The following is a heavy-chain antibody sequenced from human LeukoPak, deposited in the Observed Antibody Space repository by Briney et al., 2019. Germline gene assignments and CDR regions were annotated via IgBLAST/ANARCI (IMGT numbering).Heavy chain of an antibody. Sequence: PGGSLRLSCAASGFTFSRYWMSWVRQVPRKGLEWVANIKQDGGEKYHVDSVKGRFTISRDNAKNSLYLQMNSLRAEDTAVYYCARDKGDYDTSGSLFVFGGQGTLVTVSS. V-gene: IGHV3-7*03. D-gene: IGHD3-22*01. CDR2: IKQDGGEK. CDR1: GFTFSRYW. J-gene: IGHJ4*02. CDR3: ARDKGDYDTSGSLFVF.